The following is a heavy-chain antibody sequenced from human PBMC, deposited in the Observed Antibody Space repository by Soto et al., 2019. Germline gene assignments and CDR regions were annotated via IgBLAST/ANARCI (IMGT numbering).Heavy chain of an antibody. D-gene: IGHD3-9*01. V-gene: IGHV4-31*03. Sequence: QVQLQESGPGLVKPSQTLSLTCTVSGASISSANYYWTWIRQHPGKGLEWIGYIYYSGRTYYNPSLKSRLTMSVDTSKNQFSLKLSSVTAADTAVYYCAVKSRDWYYFAYWGQGTLVTVSS. J-gene: IGHJ4*02. CDR1: GASISSANYY. CDR2: IYYSGRT. CDR3: AVKSRDWYYFAY.